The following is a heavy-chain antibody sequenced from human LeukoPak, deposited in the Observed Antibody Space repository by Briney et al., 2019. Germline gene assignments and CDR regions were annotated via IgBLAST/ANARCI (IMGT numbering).Heavy chain of an antibody. V-gene: IGHV3-7*03. CDR2: INRDGGET. D-gene: IGHD1-1*01. Sequence: GGSLRLSCTATEIIFDTYWMSWVRQAPGKGLEWVANINRDGGETYYVDSVRGRFTISRDNARNSLYLQTSSLRVDDTAIYYCARSNQIGTTDYWGQGTLVTVSS. CDR1: EIIFDTYW. J-gene: IGHJ4*02. CDR3: ARSNQIGTTDY.